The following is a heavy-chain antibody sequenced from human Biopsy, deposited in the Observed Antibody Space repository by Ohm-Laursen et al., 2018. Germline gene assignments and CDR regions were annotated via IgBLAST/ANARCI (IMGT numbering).Heavy chain of an antibody. Sequence: GTLSLTCSVSGDSISASTTSYWAWLRQPPGKGLEWIGSIYNSETTFYNPSLKSRVAISVATSTNQFSLKVSSVTAADTALYYCARHPTGFWFDPWGHGTLVTVSS. J-gene: IGHJ5*02. CDR3: ARHPTGFWFDP. V-gene: IGHV4-39*01. CDR1: GDSISASTTSY. CDR2: IYNSETT.